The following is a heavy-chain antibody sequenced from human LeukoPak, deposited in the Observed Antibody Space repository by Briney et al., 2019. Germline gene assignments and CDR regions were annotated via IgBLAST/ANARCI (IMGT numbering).Heavy chain of an antibody. CDR2: INHSGST. D-gene: IGHD1-14*01. V-gene: IGHV4-34*01. Sequence: SETLSLTCAVYGGSFSGYYWSWIRQPPGKGLEWIGEINHSGSTNYNPSLKSRVTISVDTSKNQFSLKLSSVTAADTAVYYCARGRNYSYWGQGTLVTVSS. CDR3: ARGRNYSY. J-gene: IGHJ4*02. CDR1: GGSFSGYY.